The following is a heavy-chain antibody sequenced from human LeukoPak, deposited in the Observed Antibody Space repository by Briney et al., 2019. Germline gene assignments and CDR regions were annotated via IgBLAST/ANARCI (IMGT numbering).Heavy chain of an antibody. Sequence: PGGSLRLSCAASGFTFSSYWMHWVRQAPGKGLVWVSRINTDGSSTSHADSVKGRFTISRDNAKNRLYVQMNSLRAEDTAVYYCATGSGLWSPDYWGQGTLVTVSS. CDR3: ATGSGLWSPDY. CDR2: INTDGSST. V-gene: IGHV3-74*01. CDR1: GFTFSSYW. J-gene: IGHJ4*02. D-gene: IGHD5-18*01.